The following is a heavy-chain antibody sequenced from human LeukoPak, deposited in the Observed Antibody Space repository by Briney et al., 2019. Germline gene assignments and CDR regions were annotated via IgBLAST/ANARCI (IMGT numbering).Heavy chain of an antibody. CDR3: AKDLHGAFDY. J-gene: IGHJ4*02. CDR2: ISANGINT. D-gene: IGHD3-10*01. CDR1: GFSFSIYG. Sequence: GGSLRLSCAASGFSFSIYGMSWVRQAPGKGLHWLSAISANGINTYYADSVKGRFTISRDNSRNTLYLHMHSLRADDTALYYCAKDLHGAFDYWGQGILVTVSS. V-gene: IGHV3-23*01.